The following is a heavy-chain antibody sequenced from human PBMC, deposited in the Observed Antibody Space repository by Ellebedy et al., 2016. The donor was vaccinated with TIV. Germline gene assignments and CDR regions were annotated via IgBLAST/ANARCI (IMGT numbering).Heavy chain of an antibody. V-gene: IGHV3-7*01. CDR1: GFTFSDSW. Sequence: PGGSLRLSCAASGFTFSDSWRSWVRQAPGKGLEWVAIIKQDGSKRYYVDSVRGRFTISRDNAKNSLYLQMNSLRAEDTAVYYCATLIRSWNDDYWGQGTLVTVSS. CDR3: ATLIRSWNDDY. CDR2: IKQDGSKR. D-gene: IGHD1-1*01. J-gene: IGHJ4*02.